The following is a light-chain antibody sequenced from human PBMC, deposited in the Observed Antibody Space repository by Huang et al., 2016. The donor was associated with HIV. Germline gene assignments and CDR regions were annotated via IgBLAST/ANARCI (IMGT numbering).Light chain of an antibody. CDR3: QQRDNWPPMYT. Sequence: EIVLTQSPDTLSLSPGERATLSCRASHSGSKYLAWYQQKPGQYPRLLIYGASNRAAGLPARFSGSGSGTDFTLSISSLEPEDFAVYYCQQRDNWPPMYTFGQGTKLEIK. CDR2: GAS. CDR1: HSGSKY. J-gene: IGKJ2*01. V-gene: IGKV3-11*01.